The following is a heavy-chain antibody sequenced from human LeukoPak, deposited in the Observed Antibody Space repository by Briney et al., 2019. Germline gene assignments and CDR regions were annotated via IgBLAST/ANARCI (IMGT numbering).Heavy chain of an antibody. CDR3: ARDGVAGGFDD. Sequence: SATLSLTRTVSAGSIGSYSGNWIRQPPGKGLEWIVYIHYSGSTSHNASLKSRVSISEDTSKNQFCLKLSSVTAADTAVYDCARDGVAGGFDDWGQGTLVTVSS. V-gene: IGHV4-59*01. J-gene: IGHJ4*02. CDR2: IHYSGST. D-gene: IGHD6-19*01. CDR1: AGSIGSYS.